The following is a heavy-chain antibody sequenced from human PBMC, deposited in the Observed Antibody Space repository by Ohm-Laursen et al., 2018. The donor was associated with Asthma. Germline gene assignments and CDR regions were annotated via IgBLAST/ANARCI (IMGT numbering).Heavy chain of an antibody. Sequence: GSLRLSCAASGFTFSNAWMNWVRQAPGKGLEWVSGIYGSGDGKYYADSVKGRFTISRDNSKNTVYLQMNTLRAEDTAVYYCAKDRIPDSKWDNDFWGRGILVTVSS. D-gene: IGHD1-26*01. J-gene: IGHJ4*02. CDR3: AKDRIPDSKWDNDF. CDR1: GFTFSNAW. CDR2: IYGSGDGK. V-gene: IGHV3-23*01.